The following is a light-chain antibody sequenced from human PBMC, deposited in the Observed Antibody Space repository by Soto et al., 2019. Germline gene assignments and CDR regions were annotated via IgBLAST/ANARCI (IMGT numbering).Light chain of an antibody. J-gene: IGKJ1*01. CDR3: QQYGSSRGT. CDR2: GAS. V-gene: IGKV3-15*01. CDR1: QSVSSN. Sequence: IVMTQSPATLSESQGERAPLSCRASQSVSSNLAWSQQKPGQAPRLLSYGASTRATGIPARFSGSGSGTEFTLSSSSLQSEELAVYYCQQYGSSRGTVGQGTKVDNK.